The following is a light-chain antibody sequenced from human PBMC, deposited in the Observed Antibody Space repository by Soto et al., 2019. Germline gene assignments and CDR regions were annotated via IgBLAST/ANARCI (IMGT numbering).Light chain of an antibody. CDR2: GAS. CDR1: QSVSNNY. V-gene: IGKV3-20*01. J-gene: IGKJ1*01. CDR3: QQYNTFWT. Sequence: EIVLTQSPGTLSLSPGERATLSCRASQSVSNNYLAWNQQKPGQAPRLLIYGASNRATGIPDRFSGSGSGTDFTLTISSLEPEDFAVYYCQQYNTFWTFGPGTKVDIK.